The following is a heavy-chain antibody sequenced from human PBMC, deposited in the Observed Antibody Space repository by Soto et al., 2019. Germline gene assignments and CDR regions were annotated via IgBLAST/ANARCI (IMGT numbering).Heavy chain of an antibody. Sequence: QVQLVQSGAEVKKPGASVKVSCKASGYTLTTYGIHWVRQAPGQGLEWMGYISAYNDHTNFAQKFQGRVTMTTDPSTSTAFMELRSLSSDDSAVYYCARASLDTYYFDTPDWWGQGTLVSVSS. J-gene: IGHJ4*02. CDR3: ARASLDTYYFDTPDW. CDR1: GYTLTTYG. D-gene: IGHD3-22*01. V-gene: IGHV1-18*01. CDR2: ISAYNDHT.